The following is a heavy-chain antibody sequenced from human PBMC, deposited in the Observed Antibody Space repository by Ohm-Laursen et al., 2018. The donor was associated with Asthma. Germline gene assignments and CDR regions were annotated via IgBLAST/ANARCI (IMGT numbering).Heavy chain of an antibody. J-gene: IGHJ4*02. Sequence: SLRLSCTASGFTFDDYAMHWVRQVPGKGLEWVSSISSSSSYIYYADSVKGRFTISRDNAKNSLYLQMNSLRAEDTAVYYCARNTRGYCSFWGQGTLVTVSS. CDR1: GFTFDDYA. D-gene: IGHD2-15*01. V-gene: IGHV3-21*01. CDR2: ISSSSSYI. CDR3: ARNTRGYCSF.